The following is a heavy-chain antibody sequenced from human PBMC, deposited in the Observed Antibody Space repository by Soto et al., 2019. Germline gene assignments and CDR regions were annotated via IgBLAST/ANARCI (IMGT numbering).Heavy chain of an antibody. J-gene: IGHJ6*02. D-gene: IGHD6-13*01. V-gene: IGHV3-33*01. CDR3: ARGAAAGKGSMYYYYGMDV. CDR2: IWYDGSNK. Sequence: GGSLRLSCAASGFTFSSYGMHWVRQAPGKGLEWVAVIWYDGSNKYYADSVKGRFTISRDNSKNTLYLQMNSLRAEDTAVYYCARGAAAGKGSMYYYYGMDVWGQGTTVTVSS. CDR1: GFTFSSYG.